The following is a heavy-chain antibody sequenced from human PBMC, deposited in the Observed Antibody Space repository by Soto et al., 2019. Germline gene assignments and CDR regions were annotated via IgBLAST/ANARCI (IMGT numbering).Heavy chain of an antibody. J-gene: IGHJ6*02. Sequence: QVQLVQSGAEVKKPGSSVKVSCKASGGTFSSYAISWVRQAPGQGLEWMGGIIPIFGTANYEQKFQGRVTITADESTSTAYMELSSLRSEDTAVYYCARARREGAYQLLSHYYYYGMDVWGQGTTVTVSS. V-gene: IGHV1-69*01. CDR1: GGTFSSYA. D-gene: IGHD2-2*01. CDR3: ARARREGAYQLLSHYYYYGMDV. CDR2: IIPIFGTA.